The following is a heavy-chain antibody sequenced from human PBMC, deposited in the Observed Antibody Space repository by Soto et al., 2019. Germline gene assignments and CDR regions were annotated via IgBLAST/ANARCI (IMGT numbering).Heavy chain of an antibody. D-gene: IGHD6-6*01. Sequence: EVQLAESGGGLAQPGGSLRLSCAASGFTLSGYAMDWVRQAPGKGLEYVSGISSNGVGTYYANSVQGRFTISRDNSKHTVYLQMGSLRPEAMAVYYCARRARPDFYYMDVWGKGTTVTVSS. CDR1: GFTLSGYA. CDR2: ISSNGVGT. J-gene: IGHJ6*03. CDR3: ARRARPDFYYMDV. V-gene: IGHV3-64*01.